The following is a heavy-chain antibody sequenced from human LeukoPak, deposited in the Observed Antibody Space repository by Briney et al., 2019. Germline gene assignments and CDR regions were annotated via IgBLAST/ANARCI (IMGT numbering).Heavy chain of an antibody. CDR2: ISYDGSNK. D-gene: IGHD1-26*01. V-gene: IGHV3-30*18. J-gene: IGHJ6*02. CDR1: GFTFSSYG. Sequence: GRSLRLSCAASGFTFSSYGMHWVRQAPGKGLEWVAVISYDGSNKYYADSVKGRFTISRDNSKNTLYLQMNSLRAEDRAVYYCAKDRVGDYLYGMDVWGQGTTVTVSS. CDR3: AKDRVGDYLYGMDV.